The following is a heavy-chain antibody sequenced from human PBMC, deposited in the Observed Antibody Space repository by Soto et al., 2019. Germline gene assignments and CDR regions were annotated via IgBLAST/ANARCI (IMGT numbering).Heavy chain of an antibody. CDR3: ARFNSGSYYGGFDY. D-gene: IGHD1-26*01. CDR2: IYYSGST. Sequence: SETLSLTCTVSGGSIRSYYWSWIRQPPGKGLEWIGYIYYSGSTNYNPSLKSRVTISVVTSKNHFSLNLSSVTAADTAVYYCARFNSGSYYGGFDYWGQGTLVTVSS. J-gene: IGHJ4*02. V-gene: IGHV4-59*01. CDR1: GGSIRSYY.